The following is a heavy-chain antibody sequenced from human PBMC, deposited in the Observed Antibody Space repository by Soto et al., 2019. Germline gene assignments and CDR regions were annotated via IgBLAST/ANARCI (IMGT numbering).Heavy chain of an antibody. CDR2: ITPNSGGT. Sequence: QVQLVQTGAEVKKPGASVKVSCKASGYTFTGYYMHLVRQAPGQGLEWMGWITPNSGGTNYAQTFQGRVTITRDTSISTAYMELSRLRSDDTAVYYCARVSNWFYYDGMDVWGQGTTVTVSS. D-gene: IGHD1-1*01. V-gene: IGHV1-2*02. CDR3: ARVSNWFYYDGMDV. J-gene: IGHJ6*02. CDR1: GYTFTGYY.